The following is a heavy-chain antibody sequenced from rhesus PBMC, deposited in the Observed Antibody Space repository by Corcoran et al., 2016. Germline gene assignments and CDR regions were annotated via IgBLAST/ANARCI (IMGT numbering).Heavy chain of an antibody. J-gene: IGHJ4*01. D-gene: IGHD4-11*01. CDR2: IYGSSGST. CDR3: ARAAWRSNHYQH. CDR1: GYSISSGYD. Sequence: QVQLQESGPGVVKPSETLSLTCAVSGYSISSGYDWSWIRQPPGTGLEWIGYIYGSSGSTNYNPSLKNRVTISKDPSKNQFSLKLSSVTAADTAVYYCARAAWRSNHYQHWGQGVLVTVSS. V-gene: IGHV4-76*01.